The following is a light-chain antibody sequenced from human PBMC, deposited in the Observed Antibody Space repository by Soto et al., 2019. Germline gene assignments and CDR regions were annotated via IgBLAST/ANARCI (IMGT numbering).Light chain of an antibody. V-gene: IGKV1-6*01. Sequence: AIQMTQSPSSLSASVGDRVTITCRASQAIRTDLGWYQQRPGKAPKLLIYGTSNLQSGVPSRFSGSGSGTDFTLTINSLQPEDFATYSCLQDYSYPRTFGQGTKVDIK. CDR3: LQDYSYPRT. J-gene: IGKJ1*01. CDR2: GTS. CDR1: QAIRTD.